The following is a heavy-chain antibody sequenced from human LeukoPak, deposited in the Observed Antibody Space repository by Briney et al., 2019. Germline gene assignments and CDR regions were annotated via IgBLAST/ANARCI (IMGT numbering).Heavy chain of an antibody. Sequence: PGGSLRLSCAASGFTFSSYAMHWVRQAPGKGLEWVAVISYDGSNKYYADSVKGRFTISRDNSKNTLYLQMNSLRAEDTAVYYCARPGAAAGPGFQHWGQGTLVTVSS. CDR3: ARPGAAAGPGFQH. J-gene: IGHJ1*01. V-gene: IGHV3-30-3*01. CDR1: GFTFSSYA. D-gene: IGHD6-13*01. CDR2: ISYDGSNK.